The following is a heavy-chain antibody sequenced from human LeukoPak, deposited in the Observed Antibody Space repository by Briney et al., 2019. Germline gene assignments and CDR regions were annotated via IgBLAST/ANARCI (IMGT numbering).Heavy chain of an antibody. J-gene: IGHJ4*02. V-gene: IGHV3-7*01. D-gene: IGHD3-10*01. Sequence: GGSLRLSCAASGFTFSSYGMHWVRQAPGKGLEWVANIKQDGSEKYYVDSVKGRFTISRDNAKNSLYLQMNSLRAEDTAVYYCAREDYGSGSYQLDYWGQGTLVTVSS. CDR2: IKQDGSEK. CDR1: GFTFSSYG. CDR3: AREDYGSGSYQLDY.